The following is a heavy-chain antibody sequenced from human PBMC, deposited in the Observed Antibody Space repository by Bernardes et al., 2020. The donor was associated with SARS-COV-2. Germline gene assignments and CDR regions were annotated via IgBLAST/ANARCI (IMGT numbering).Heavy chain of an antibody. CDR2: LSWNSGSL. D-gene: IGHD6-19*01. Sequence: SCAASGFTFDDSALHWVRQDPGPGLAWVSGLSWNSGSLGYADSVKGRFTISRDNAKNSLYLQMNSLRAEDTALYYCAKAYLAVAGPFDYWGQGTLVTGSA. V-gene: IGHV3-9*01. J-gene: IGHJ4*02. CDR1: GFTFDDSA. CDR3: AKAYLAVAGPFDY.